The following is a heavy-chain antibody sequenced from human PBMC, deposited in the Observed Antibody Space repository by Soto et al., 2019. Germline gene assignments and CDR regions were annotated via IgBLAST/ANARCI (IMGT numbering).Heavy chain of an antibody. D-gene: IGHD3-22*01. Sequence: GGSLRLSCAASGFTFTNHAMSWVRQAPGKGLEWVSDIGGSGSSTYYADSVKGRFTISRDNSKDTLYLQMNGLRAEDTAVYYCARRGYYYYSAGYWDKIHSDYCGQGALVTISS. V-gene: IGHV3-23*01. CDR1: GFTFTNHA. CDR3: ARRGYYYYSAGYWDKIHSDY. CDR2: IGGSGSST. J-gene: IGHJ4*01.